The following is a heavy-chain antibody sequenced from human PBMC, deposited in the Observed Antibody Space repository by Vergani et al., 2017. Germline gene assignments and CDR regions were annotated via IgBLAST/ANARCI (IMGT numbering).Heavy chain of an antibody. D-gene: IGHD3/OR15-3a*01. CDR1: GAAISRDTSS. J-gene: IGHJ6*03. CDR2: VYYSGTT. CDR3: ARGQTGYSRDWSTYFFYMDV. V-gene: IGHV4-30-2*01. Sequence: QLQLQESDSRLVNPSQTLSLTCSLSGAAISRDTSSWNWVPQPPGKPLGCFGSVYYSGTTYYNPSLGGQVTMSIDKSKNHFSLTLTSVTAAGSAFYFCARGQTGYSRDWSTYFFYMDVWGKGTTVTVSS.